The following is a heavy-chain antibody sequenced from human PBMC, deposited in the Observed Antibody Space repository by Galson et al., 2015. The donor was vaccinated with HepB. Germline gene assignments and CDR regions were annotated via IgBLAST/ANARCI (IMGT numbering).Heavy chain of an antibody. D-gene: IGHD1-26*01. J-gene: IGHJ4*02. CDR1: GFTFSSYW. Sequence: SLRLSCAASGFTFSSYWMSWVRQAPGKGLEWVANIKQDGSEKYYVDSVKGRFTISRDNAKNSLYLQMNSLRAEDTAVYYCARRIVGAEGGFDYWGQGTPVTVSS. CDR3: ARRIVGAEGGFDY. V-gene: IGHV3-7*03. CDR2: IKQDGSEK.